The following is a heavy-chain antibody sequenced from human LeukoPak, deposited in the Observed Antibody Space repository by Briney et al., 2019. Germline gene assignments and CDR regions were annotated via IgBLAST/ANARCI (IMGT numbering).Heavy chain of an antibody. V-gene: IGHV3-7*01. J-gene: IGHJ6*02. Sequence: QTGGSLRLSCAASGFTFSSYWMSWVRQAPGKGLEWVANIKQDGSEKYYVDSVKGRFTISRDNAKNSLYLQMNSLRAEDTAVYYCAREPRYFDWLSEPTDYYYYGMDVWGQGTTVTVSS. CDR3: AREPRYFDWLSEPTDYYYYGMDV. CDR1: GFTFSSYW. D-gene: IGHD3-9*01. CDR2: IKQDGSEK.